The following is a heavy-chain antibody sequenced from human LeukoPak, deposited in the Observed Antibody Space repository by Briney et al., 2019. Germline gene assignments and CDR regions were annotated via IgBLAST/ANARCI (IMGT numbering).Heavy chain of an antibody. J-gene: IGHJ4*02. CDR1: GFTFGDYA. Sequence: GGSLRLSCTASGFTFGDYAMSWFRQAPGKGLECVGFIRSKAYGGTTEYAASVKGRFTISRDDSKSIAYLQMNSLKTEDTAVYYCTRDPIWSGYYFDYWGQGTLVTVSS. CDR3: TRDPIWSGYYFDY. CDR2: IRSKAYGGTT. V-gene: IGHV3-49*03. D-gene: IGHD3-3*01.